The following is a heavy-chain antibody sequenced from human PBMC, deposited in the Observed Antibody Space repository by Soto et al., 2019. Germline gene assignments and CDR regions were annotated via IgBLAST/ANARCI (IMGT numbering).Heavy chain of an antibody. D-gene: IGHD1-1*01. CDR1: GYTFTGYY. CDR3: ARSVSFTTHRPDL. Sequence: QVQLVQSGAEVKKPGASVKVSCKASGYTFTGYYMHWVRQAPGQGLEWVGWINPDSGDTNYAQKFQGRVTVTRDTPISTAYMEVNGLRSDDTAVYSCARSVSFTTHRPDLWGQGTLVTVSS. V-gene: IGHV1-2*02. J-gene: IGHJ5*02. CDR2: INPDSGDT.